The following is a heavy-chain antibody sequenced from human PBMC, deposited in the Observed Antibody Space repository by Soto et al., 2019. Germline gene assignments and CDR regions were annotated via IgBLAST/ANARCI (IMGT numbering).Heavy chain of an antibody. CDR1: GGTFNNFA. V-gene: IGHV1-69*13. Sequence: SVKVSCKASGGTFNNFAFTWVRQAPGQGLEWLGGIMPVFHTTNIAQTFQDRITIIADDFTNTVYMEMTSLRFDDTAVYYCATATISPVSATLYHYGMDVWGRGTTVTVSS. D-gene: IGHD6-25*01. CDR3: ATATISPVSATLYHYGMDV. J-gene: IGHJ6*02. CDR2: IMPVFHTT.